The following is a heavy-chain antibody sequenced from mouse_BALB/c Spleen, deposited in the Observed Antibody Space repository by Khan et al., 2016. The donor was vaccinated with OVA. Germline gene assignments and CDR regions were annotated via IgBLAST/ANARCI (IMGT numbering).Heavy chain of an antibody. Sequence: QIQLVQSGPELKKPGETVKISYKASGYTFTDYSMHWVKQAPGKGLKWMGWINTETGEPTYADDFKGRVAFSLETSASTAYLQINNLKNEDTATDFCARDRYDYFDYWGQGTTLTVSS. CDR2: INTETGEP. V-gene: IGHV9-2-1*01. CDR1: GYTFTDYS. J-gene: IGHJ2*01. CDR3: ARDRYDYFDY. D-gene: IGHD2-14*01.